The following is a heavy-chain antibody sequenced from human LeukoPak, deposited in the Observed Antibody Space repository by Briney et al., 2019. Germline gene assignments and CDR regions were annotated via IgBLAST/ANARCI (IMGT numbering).Heavy chain of an antibody. V-gene: IGHV3-48*03. D-gene: IGHD6-13*01. CDR1: GFTFSSYE. J-gene: IGHJ4*02. CDR3: AKVASSSWYLYFDY. Sequence: PGGSLRLSCAASGFTFSSYEMNWVRQAPGKGLEWVSYISSSGSTIYYADSVKGRFTISRDNAKNSLYLQMNSLRAEDTAVYHCAKVASSSWYLYFDYWGQGTLVTVSS. CDR2: ISSSGSTI.